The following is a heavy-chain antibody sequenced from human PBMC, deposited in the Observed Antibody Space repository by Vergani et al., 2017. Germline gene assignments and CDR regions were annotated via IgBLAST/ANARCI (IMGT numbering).Heavy chain of an antibody. CDR3: ARMGGYDEGAAFRFGYFDS. D-gene: IGHD3-10*01. CDR1: GDSISSGFYY. J-gene: IGHJ4*02. CDR2: IYSTGSP. Sequence: QVQLQESGPGLVKPSQTLSLTCSVSGDSISSGFYYWNWIRPHPGKVLEWIGYIYSTGSPHHNPYLRRRINISVDTSKNQFSLKLNSVTAADTAMYYCARMGGYDEGAAFRFGYFDSWGPGILVTVSS. V-gene: IGHV4-31*03.